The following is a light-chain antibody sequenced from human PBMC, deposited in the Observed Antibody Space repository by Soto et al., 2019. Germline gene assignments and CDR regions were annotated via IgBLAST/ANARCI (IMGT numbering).Light chain of an antibody. CDR2: EVN. CDR1: SSDVGGYNY. V-gene: IGLV2-8*01. J-gene: IGLJ1*01. CDR3: TSYAGGNNV. Sequence: QSALTQPPSASGSPGQSVTISCTGTSSDVGGYNYVSWYQQNPGKVPKLMIYEVNKRPSGVPDRFSGSKSGNTASLTVPWLHSEAGADYYCTSYAGGNNVFGTGTKLTVL.